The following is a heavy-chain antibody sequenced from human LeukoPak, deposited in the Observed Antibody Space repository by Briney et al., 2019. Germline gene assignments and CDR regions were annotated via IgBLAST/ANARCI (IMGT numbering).Heavy chain of an antibody. J-gene: IGHJ2*01. CDR1: GFTFSSYA. V-gene: IGHV3-30-3*01. CDR2: ISYDGSNK. Sequence: GRSLRLSCAASGFTFSSYAMHWVRQAPGKGLEWVAVISYDGSNKYYADSVKGRFTISRDNAKNTLYLQMNSLRAEDTAVYYCARDPRWGPTRNWYFDLWGRGTLVTVSS. CDR3: ARDPRWGPTRNWYFDL. D-gene: IGHD2-21*02.